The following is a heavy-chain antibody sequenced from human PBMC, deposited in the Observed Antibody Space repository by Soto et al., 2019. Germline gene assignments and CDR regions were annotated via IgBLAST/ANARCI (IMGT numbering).Heavy chain of an antibody. D-gene: IGHD1-1*01. J-gene: IGHJ4*02. CDR2: ISAHNGNT. CDR1: GYAFTTYG. V-gene: IGHV1-18*01. CDR3: ARGRYGDY. Sequence: QVHLVQSGAEVKKPGASVKVSCKGSGYAFTTYGITWVRQAPGQGLEWMGWISAHNGNTNYAQKLQGRVTVTRDTSTSTAYMELRSLRSDDTAVYYCARGRYGDYWGQGALVTVSS.